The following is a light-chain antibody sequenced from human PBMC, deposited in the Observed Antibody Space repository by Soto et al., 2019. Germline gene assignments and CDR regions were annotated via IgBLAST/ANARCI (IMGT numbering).Light chain of an antibody. CDR1: SSDIGSYNL. V-gene: IGLV2-23*01. CDR2: EGD. CDR3: CSYAGSSTLV. Sequence: QSVLTQPASVSGSPGQSITISCTGTSSDIGSYNLVSWYQQHPGKALKLMIYEGDKRPSGVSNRFSGSKSGNTASLAISGLQAEDEADYYCCSYAGSSTLVFGGGTKLTVL. J-gene: IGLJ3*02.